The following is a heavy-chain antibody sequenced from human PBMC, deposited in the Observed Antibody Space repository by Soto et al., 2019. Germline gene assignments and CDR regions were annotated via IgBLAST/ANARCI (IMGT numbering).Heavy chain of an antibody. V-gene: IGHV1-46*02. CDR1: GYPFNTYY. J-gene: IGHJ4*02. CDR3: ARGGHIAVVTDSFDS. Sequence: ASVKVSCKSSGYPFNTYYLHWVRQAPGQGLDWMGMIHPSGGGSTYAQKFLGRVTMTMDSSTSTVFMELTSLRSADTAVYYCARGGHIAVVTDSFDSWGQGTLVTVSS. D-gene: IGHD2-21*02. CDR2: IHPSGGGS.